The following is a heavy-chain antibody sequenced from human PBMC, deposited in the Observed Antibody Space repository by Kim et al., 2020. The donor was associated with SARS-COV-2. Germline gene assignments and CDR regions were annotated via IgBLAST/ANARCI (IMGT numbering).Heavy chain of an antibody. CDR3: AKVRGSTVTTPFFDY. J-gene: IGHJ4*02. CDR2: ISYDGSNK. Sequence: GGSLRLSCAASGFTFSSYGMHWVRQAPGKGLEWVAVISYDGSNKYYADSVKGRFTISRDNSKNTLYLQMNSLRAEDTAVYYCAKVRGSTVTTPFFDYWGQGTLVTVSS. CDR1: GFTFSSYG. V-gene: IGHV3-30*18. D-gene: IGHD4-17*01.